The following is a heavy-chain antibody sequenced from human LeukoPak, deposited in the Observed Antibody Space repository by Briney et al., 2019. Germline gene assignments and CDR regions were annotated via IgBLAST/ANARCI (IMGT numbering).Heavy chain of an antibody. J-gene: IGHJ6*03. CDR1: GFTVSSNY. V-gene: IGHV3-53*01. Sequence: GGSLRLSCAASGFTVSSNYMSRVRQAAGKGLEWVSVIYTGGSTYYADSVKGRFTISRDNSKHTLYLQMNSLRAEDTAVYYCARVRPHPIIDVWGKGTTVTVSS. CDR3: ARVRPHPIIDV. CDR2: IYTGGST. D-gene: IGHD6-6*01.